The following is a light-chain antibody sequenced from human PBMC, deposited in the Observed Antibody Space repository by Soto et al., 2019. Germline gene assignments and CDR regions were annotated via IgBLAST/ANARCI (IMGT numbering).Light chain of an antibody. CDR1: QGISSY. Sequence: AIRMTQSPSSLSASTGDRVTLSCRASQGISSYLAWYQQKPGKAPKVLIYAASTLQSGVPSRFSGSGSGTEFTLTISSLQPEDFATYYCQKYNSAPWTFGQGTKVDI. J-gene: IGKJ1*01. CDR3: QKYNSAPWT. V-gene: IGKV1-8*01. CDR2: AAS.